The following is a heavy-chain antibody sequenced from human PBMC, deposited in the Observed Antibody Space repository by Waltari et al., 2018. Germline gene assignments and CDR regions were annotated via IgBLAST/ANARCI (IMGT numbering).Heavy chain of an antibody. D-gene: IGHD4-17*01. J-gene: IGHJ1*01. CDR3: ATSGSDGGF. V-gene: IGHV3-30*03. CDR1: GFAFSNYG. Sequence: QVHLVQSGGGVVQPGASLRLTCAPSGFAFSNYGMHWVRQGAGKGLELVAGISYDGTKTFYTDSVKGRFTVPRDNSENTVYLQMNSLRSEDTAVYYCATSGSDGGFWGQGTLVTVS. CDR2: ISYDGTKT.